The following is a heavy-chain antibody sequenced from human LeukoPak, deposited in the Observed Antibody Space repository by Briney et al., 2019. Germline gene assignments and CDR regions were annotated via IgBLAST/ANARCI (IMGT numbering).Heavy chain of an antibody. CDR2: INPNSGGT. D-gene: IGHD3-10*01. Sequence: GASVKVSCKASGYTFTGYNMHWVRQAPGQGLEWMAWINPNSGGTDYAQKFQGRVTMTRDTSNTTAYMELSSLRSDDTAVYYCARVSPSGSRAFDYWGQGTLVTVSS. CDR3: ARVSPSGSRAFDY. V-gene: IGHV1-2*02. J-gene: IGHJ4*02. CDR1: GYTFTGYN.